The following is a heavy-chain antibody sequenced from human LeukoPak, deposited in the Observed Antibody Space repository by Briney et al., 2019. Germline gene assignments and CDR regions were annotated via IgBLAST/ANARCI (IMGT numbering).Heavy chain of an antibody. V-gene: IGHV3-23*01. CDR2: ISGSGYST. J-gene: IGHJ4*02. CDR1: GFGFGSYG. D-gene: IGHD1-26*01. CDR3: AKDGEASASIGGTMGVDY. Sequence: GGSLRLSCAASGFGFGSYGMNWVRQAPGKGLEWVSAISGSGYSTYYADSVKGRFTISRDNSKNTLYLQMNSLRLEDTAIYYCAKDGEASASIGGTMGVDYWGQGTLVTVSS.